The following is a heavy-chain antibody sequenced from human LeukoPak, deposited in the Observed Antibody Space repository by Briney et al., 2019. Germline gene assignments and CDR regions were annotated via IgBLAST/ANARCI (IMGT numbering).Heavy chain of an antibody. Sequence: TGGSLRLSCAASGFTFSSYEMNWVRQAPGKGLEWVSYISSSGSTIYYADSVKGRFTISRDNAKNSLYLQMSSLRAEDTAAYYCVQRGGALDYWGQGTLVIVSS. CDR1: GFTFSSYE. V-gene: IGHV3-48*03. CDR2: ISSSGSTI. J-gene: IGHJ4*02. CDR3: VQRGGALDY. D-gene: IGHD1-26*01.